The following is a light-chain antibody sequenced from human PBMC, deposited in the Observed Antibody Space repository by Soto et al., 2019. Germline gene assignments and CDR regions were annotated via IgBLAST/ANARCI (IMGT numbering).Light chain of an antibody. CDR1: QGVRSY. J-gene: IGKJ3*01. V-gene: IGKV1-9*01. Sequence: GDRVTIACRASQGVRSYLAWFQQRPGKAPKLLIFGASTLQNGVPARFSGGGFGTEFTLTITSLQPEDFATYYCQQLNSYPRGFTFGPGTKVDIK. CDR2: GAS. CDR3: QQLNSYPRGFT.